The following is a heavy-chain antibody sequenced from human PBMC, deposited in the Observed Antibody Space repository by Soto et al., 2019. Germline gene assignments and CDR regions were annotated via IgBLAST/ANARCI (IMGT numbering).Heavy chain of an antibody. CDR3: ARERYSSSWYAFDI. J-gene: IGHJ3*02. D-gene: IGHD6-13*01. CDR2: IYYSGST. V-gene: IGHV4-31*03. CDR1: GASISRGGYY. Sequence: QVQLQESGPGLVKPSQTLSLTCTVSGASISRGGYYWSWIRQHPGKGLEWIGYIYYSGSTYYNPSLKSRVTISVDTSKNQFSLKLSSVTAADTAVYYCARERYSSSWYAFDIWGQGTMVTVS.